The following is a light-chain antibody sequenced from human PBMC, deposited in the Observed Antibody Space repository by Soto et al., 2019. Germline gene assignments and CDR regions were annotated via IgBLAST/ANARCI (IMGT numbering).Light chain of an antibody. V-gene: IGKV2-28*01. J-gene: IGKJ4*01. Sequence: EIVLTQSSLSLPVTPGEPASISCRSSQSLLHSDGYNYLDWYLQKPGQSPQLLIYSGSHRASGVPDRFSGSGSGTEFTLKISRVEAEDVGLYYCLQALQTPVTFGGGTKVEI. CDR1: QSLLHSDGYNY. CDR3: LQALQTPVT. CDR2: SGS.